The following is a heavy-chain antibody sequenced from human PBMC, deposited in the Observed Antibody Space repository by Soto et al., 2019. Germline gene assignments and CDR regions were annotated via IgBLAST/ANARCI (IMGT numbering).Heavy chain of an antibody. CDR2: MNPNSGNT. D-gene: IGHD3-22*01. Sequence: QVQLVQSGAEVKKPGASVKVSCKASGYTFTSYDINWVRQATGQGLEWMGWMNPNSGNTGYAQKFQGRVNMPRNTSISTAYMELSSLRSEDTAVYYCARADYYDRSGYLLPCGYWGQGTLVTVSS. J-gene: IGHJ4*02. CDR1: GYTFTSYD. CDR3: ARADYYDRSGYLLPCGY. V-gene: IGHV1-8*01.